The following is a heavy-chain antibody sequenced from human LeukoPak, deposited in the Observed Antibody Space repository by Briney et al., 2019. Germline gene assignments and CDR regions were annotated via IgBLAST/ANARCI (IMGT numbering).Heavy chain of an antibody. CDR2: IYTSGST. CDR3: ARVGSEGYYYYYMDV. V-gene: IGHV4-4*07. J-gene: IGHJ6*03. CDR1: GCTISSYY. D-gene: IGHD1-14*01. Sequence: SETLSLTCTVSGCTISSYYWNWIRQPAGKGLEWIGRIYTSGSTNYNPSLKSRVTMSVDTSKNQFSLNLSCVTAADTAVYYCARVGSEGYYYYYMDVWGKGTTVTVSS.